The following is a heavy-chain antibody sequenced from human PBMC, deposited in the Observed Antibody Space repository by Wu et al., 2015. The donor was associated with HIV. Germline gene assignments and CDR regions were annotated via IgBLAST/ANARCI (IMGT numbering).Heavy chain of an antibody. CDR1: GYTFTSYG. CDR2: ISAYNGNT. D-gene: IGHD1-26*01. CDR3: AREWEPNYYYYYYYMDV. V-gene: IGHV1-18*01. J-gene: IGHJ6*03. Sequence: QVQLVQSGAEVKKPGSSVKVSCKASGYTFTSYGISWVRQAPGQGLEWMGWISAYNGNTNYAQKLQGRVTMTTDTSTSTAYMELRSLRSDDTAVYYCAREWEPNYYYYYYYMDVWGKGTTVTVSS.